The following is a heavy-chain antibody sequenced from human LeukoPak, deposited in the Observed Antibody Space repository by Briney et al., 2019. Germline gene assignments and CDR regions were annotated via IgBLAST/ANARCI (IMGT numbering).Heavy chain of an antibody. Sequence: GGPLRLSCAASGFTSSTYGMYCVRQAQGKGLEWVAFIRFDWSSKYYADGVMGRSAIPSGRAGNPLYLPMHKMRGEFTAVYYCAKGYCSGRCYNGLDYWGQGTLVTVSS. V-gene: IGHV3-30*02. D-gene: IGHD2-15*01. CDR3: AKGYCSGRCYNGLDY. CDR2: IRFDWSSK. J-gene: IGHJ4*02. CDR1: GFTSSTYG.